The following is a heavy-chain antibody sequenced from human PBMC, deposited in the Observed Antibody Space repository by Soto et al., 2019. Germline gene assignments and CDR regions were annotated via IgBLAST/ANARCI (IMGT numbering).Heavy chain of an antibody. CDR1: GYTLTELS. CDR2: FDPEDGET. Sequence: ASVKVSCKVSGYTLTELSMHWVRQAPGKGLEWMGGFDPEDGETIYAQKFQGRVTMTEDTSTDTAYMELSSLRSEDTAVYYCATAVGDSSGWYADYFDYWGQGTLVTVSS. V-gene: IGHV1-24*01. D-gene: IGHD6-19*01. CDR3: ATAVGDSSGWYADYFDY. J-gene: IGHJ4*02.